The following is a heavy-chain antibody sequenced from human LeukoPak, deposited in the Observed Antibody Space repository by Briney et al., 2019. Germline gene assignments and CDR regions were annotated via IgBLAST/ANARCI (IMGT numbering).Heavy chain of an antibody. CDR2: INPNSGDT. J-gene: IGHJ4*02. CDR3: ARDAIAAAGAGA. CDR1: GYTFTDYS. Sequence: ASVKVSCKASGYTFTDYSMHWVRQAPGQGLEWMGWINPNSGDTDYAQKFQGRVTMTRDTSLSTAYLEVSRLTSDDTAVYFCARDAIAAAGAGAWGQGTLVTVSS. V-gene: IGHV1-2*02. D-gene: IGHD6-13*01.